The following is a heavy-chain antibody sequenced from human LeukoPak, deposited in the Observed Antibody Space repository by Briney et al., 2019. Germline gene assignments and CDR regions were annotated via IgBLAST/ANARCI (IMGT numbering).Heavy chain of an antibody. CDR2: IYYSGST. Sequence: KASETLSLTCTVSSGSITSNNYYWGWIRQPPGKGLEWTGSIYYSGSTYYNPSLKSRVTISVDTSKNQFSLKLSSVTAADTAVYYCARRDSSGYNAFDIWGQGTMVTVSS. CDR1: SGSITSNNYY. J-gene: IGHJ3*02. CDR3: ARRDSSGYNAFDI. V-gene: IGHV4-39*01. D-gene: IGHD3-22*01.